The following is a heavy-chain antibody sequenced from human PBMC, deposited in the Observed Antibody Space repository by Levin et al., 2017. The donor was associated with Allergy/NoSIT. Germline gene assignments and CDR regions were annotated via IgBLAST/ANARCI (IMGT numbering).Heavy chain of an antibody. J-gene: IGHJ4*02. V-gene: IGHV4-39*01. D-gene: IGHD4-23*01. Sequence: SETLSLSCSVSGGSVSSHYYYWGWIRQPPGTGLEWIGSMYDSRKTYYNPSLKSRVTVSVDTSKNQFSLKLNSVTAADTAVYYCVRHGATTAVIDFDYWGQGILVTVSS. CDR2: MYDSRKT. CDR1: GGSVSSHYYY. CDR3: VRHGATTAVIDFDY.